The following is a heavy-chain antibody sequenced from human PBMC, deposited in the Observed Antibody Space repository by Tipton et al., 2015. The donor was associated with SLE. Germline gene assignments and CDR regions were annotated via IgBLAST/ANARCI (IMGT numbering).Heavy chain of an antibody. CDR1: GGSVSSDRW. V-gene: IGHV4-4*02. CDR3: ARLIAFDWELRKPGYFDH. J-gene: IGHJ4*02. CDR2: VYHTGSS. Sequence: TLSLTCSISGGSVSSDRWWSWVRQPPGKGLEWIGEVYHTGSSHSNPSLKSRVTLSVDKSRNVFSLSLSAVTAADTAVYYCARLIAFDWELRKPGYFDHWGQGTLVTVSS. D-gene: IGHD1-26*01.